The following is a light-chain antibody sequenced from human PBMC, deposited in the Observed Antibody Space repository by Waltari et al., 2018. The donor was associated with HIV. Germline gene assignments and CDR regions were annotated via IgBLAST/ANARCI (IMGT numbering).Light chain of an antibody. CDR1: RSTIGNNY. CDR3: GTWDSSLSAGV. V-gene: IGLV1-51*01. Sequence: QSVLTQPPSVSAAPGQKVTISCSGNRSTIGNNYVSWYQQVPGTAPKLLIYDNDNRPSGIPDRVSASKSGTSATLGITGIQTGDEADYYCGTWDSSLSAGVFGGGTKLTVL. J-gene: IGLJ2*01. CDR2: DND.